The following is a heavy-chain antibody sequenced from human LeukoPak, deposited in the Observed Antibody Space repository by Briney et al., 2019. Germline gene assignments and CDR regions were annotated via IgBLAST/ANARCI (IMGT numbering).Heavy chain of an antibody. CDR3: ARGDWTPTQPIND. CDR1: GFTFSTYA. D-gene: IGHD2-21*02. Sequence: PGGSLRLSCAASGFTFSTYAMHWVRQAPAKGRDWVAVISNGGRDTYYADSVKGRFTISRDNSKNTLDLQMNRLRVDDTAVYYCARGDWTPTQPINDWGQGTLVTVSS. J-gene: IGHJ4*02. CDR2: ISNGGRDT. V-gene: IGHV3-30*04.